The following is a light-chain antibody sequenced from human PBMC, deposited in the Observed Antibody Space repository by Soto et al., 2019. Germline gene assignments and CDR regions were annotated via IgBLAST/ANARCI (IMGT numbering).Light chain of an antibody. CDR3: QHYYSLRWT. CDR1: QSVSSTY. Sequence: EIVLTQSPGTLSLSPGERATLSCRASQSVSSTYLTWYQQKPGQAPRLLIYEASRRATGIPDRFSGSGSGTDFSLTISRLEPEDFAVYYCQHYYSLRWTFGLGTKVEIK. CDR2: EAS. J-gene: IGKJ1*01. V-gene: IGKV3-20*01.